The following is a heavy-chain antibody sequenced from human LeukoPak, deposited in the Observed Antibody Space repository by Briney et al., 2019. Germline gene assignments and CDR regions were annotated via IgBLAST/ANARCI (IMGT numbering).Heavy chain of an antibody. CDR2: INPCGGST. V-gene: IGHV1-46*01. J-gene: IGHJ4*02. CDR1: GYTFTSYY. CDR3: ARDSGSSWYSNY. D-gene: IGHD6-13*01. Sequence: ASVKVSCKASGYTFTSYYMHWVRQARGQGLEWMGIINPCGGSTSYAQKFQGRVTMTRDMSTSTVYMELSSLRSEDTAVYYCARDSGSSWYSNYWGQGTLVTVSS.